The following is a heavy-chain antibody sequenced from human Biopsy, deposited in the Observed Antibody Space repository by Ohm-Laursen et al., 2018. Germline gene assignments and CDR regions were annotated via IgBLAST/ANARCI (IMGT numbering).Heavy chain of an antibody. V-gene: IGHV3-21*01. Sequence: SLRLSCTASGFTFTSYTLTWVRQAPGRGLEWVSSISSTSDYIYYADSVKGRFIISRDSAKNSLYLQMNSVRAEDTAVYYCARDYDFWSGYYDYQQSGMDVWGQGTTVTVSS. CDR3: ARDYDFWSGYYDYQQSGMDV. J-gene: IGHJ6*02. CDR1: GFTFTSYT. CDR2: ISSTSDYI. D-gene: IGHD3/OR15-3a*01.